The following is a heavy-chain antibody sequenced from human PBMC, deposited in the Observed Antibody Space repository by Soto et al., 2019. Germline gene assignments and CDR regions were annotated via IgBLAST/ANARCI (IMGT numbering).Heavy chain of an antibody. J-gene: IGHJ4*02. CDR3: ARGGLVGATRDIVVVPAATQDDY. CDR1: GYTFTSYG. CDR2: ISAYNGNT. V-gene: IGHV1-18*01. Sequence: ASVKVSCKASGYTFTSYGISWVRQAPGQGLEWMGWISAYNGNTNYAQKLQGRVTMTTDTSTSTAYMELRSLRSDDTAVYYCARGGLVGATRDIVVVPAATQDDYWGQGTLVTVSS. D-gene: IGHD2-2*01.